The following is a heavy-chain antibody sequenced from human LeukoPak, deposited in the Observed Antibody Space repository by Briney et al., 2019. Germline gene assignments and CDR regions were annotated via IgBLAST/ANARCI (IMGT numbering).Heavy chain of an antibody. D-gene: IGHD2-21*02. V-gene: IGHV3-23*01. CDR1: GFTFSSYA. Sequence: GGSLRLSCAASGFTFSSYAMSWVRQAPGKGLEWVSAISGSGGSTYYADSVKGRFTISIDNSKNTLYLQMNSLRAEDTAVYYCAKGSGAYCGGDCYPTFDYWGQGTLVTVSS. J-gene: IGHJ4*02. CDR3: AKGSGAYCGGDCYPTFDY. CDR2: ISGSGGST.